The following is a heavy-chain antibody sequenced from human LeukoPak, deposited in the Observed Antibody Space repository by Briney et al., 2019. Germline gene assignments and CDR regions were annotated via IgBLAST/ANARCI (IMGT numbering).Heavy chain of an antibody. D-gene: IGHD6-19*01. Sequence: ASVKVSCKVSGYTLTELSMHWVRQAPGKGLEWMGWISAYNGNTNYAQKLQGRVTMTTDTSTSTAYMELRSLRSDDTAVYYCAIGSGWYGYWGQGTLVTVSS. CDR1: GYTLTELS. CDR3: AIGSGWYGY. CDR2: ISAYNGNT. J-gene: IGHJ4*02. V-gene: IGHV1-18*01.